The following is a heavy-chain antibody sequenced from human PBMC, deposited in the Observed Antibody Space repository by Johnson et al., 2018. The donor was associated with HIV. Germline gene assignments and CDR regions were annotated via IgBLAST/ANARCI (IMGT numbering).Heavy chain of an antibody. V-gene: IGHV3-30*03. CDR1: GFTVSSNY. Sequence: QVQLVESGGGVVQPGRSLRLSCAASGFTVSSNYMSWVRQAPGKGLEWVAIISYDETYKDYADSVKGRFTISRDNSKNTLYLQMHSLRIEDTAVYYCARGGNEIDAFDIWGQGTMVTVSS. CDR2: ISYDETYK. CDR3: ARGGNEIDAFDI. J-gene: IGHJ3*02. D-gene: IGHD1-1*01.